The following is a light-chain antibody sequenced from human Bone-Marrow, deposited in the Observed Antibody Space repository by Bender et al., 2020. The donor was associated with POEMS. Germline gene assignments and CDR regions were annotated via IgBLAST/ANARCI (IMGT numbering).Light chain of an antibody. CDR1: SNDVGNYNL. V-gene: IGLV2-14*02. CDR2: ENT. CDR3: QSYDNSLGGWV. Sequence: QSALTQPASVSGSPGQSITISCTGSSNDVGNYNLVSWYQHPPDKAPKLIIYENTERPSGVPDRFSGSKSGTSASLAITGLQAEDEGDYYCQSYDNSLGGWVFGGGTKLTVL. J-gene: IGLJ3*02.